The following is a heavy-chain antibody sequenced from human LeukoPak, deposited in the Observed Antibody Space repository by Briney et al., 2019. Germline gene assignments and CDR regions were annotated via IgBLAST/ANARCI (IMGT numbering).Heavy chain of an antibody. J-gene: IGHJ4*02. CDR2: ISSSGSTI. D-gene: IGHD5-18*01. CDR1: GFTFSSYS. V-gene: IGHV3-48*04. CDR3: AREAGGYSYGYV. Sequence: GGSLRPSCAASGFTFSSYSMNWVRQAPGKGLEWVSYISSSGSTIYYADSVKGRFTISRDNAKNSLYLQMNSLRAEDTAVYYCAREAGGYSYGYVWSQGTLVTVSS.